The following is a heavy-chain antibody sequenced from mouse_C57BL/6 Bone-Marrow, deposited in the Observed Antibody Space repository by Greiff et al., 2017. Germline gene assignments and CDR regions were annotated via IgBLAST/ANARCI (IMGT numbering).Heavy chain of an antibody. J-gene: IGHJ3*01. CDR3: ARICYYGSSGAY. D-gene: IGHD1-1*01. Sequence: EVKLVESGGGLVQPGGSLKLSCAASGFTFSDYYMYWVRQTPEKRLEWVAYISNGGGSTYYPDTVKGRFTISRDNAKNTLYLQMSRLKSEDTAMYYCARICYYGSSGAYWGQGTLVTVSA. V-gene: IGHV5-12*01. CDR2: ISNGGGST. CDR1: GFTFSDYY.